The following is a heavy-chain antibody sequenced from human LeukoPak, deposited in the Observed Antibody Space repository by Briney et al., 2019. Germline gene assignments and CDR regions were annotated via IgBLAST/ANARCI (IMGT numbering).Heavy chain of an antibody. CDR1: GFTFSSYN. CDR2: ITSSSSYI. CDR3: AKPYGDLAEYFQH. Sequence: GGSLRLSCAASGFTFSSYNMNWVRQAPGKGLEWVSSITSSSSYIYYADSVKGRFTISRDNSKNTLYLQMNSLRAEDTAVYYCAKPYGDLAEYFQHWGQGTLVTVSS. J-gene: IGHJ1*01. V-gene: IGHV3-21*01. D-gene: IGHD4-17*01.